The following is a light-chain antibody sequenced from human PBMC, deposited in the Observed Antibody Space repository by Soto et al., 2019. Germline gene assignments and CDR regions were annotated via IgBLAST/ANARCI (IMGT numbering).Light chain of an antibody. V-gene: IGKV4-1*01. CDR2: WAS. CDR1: QNVLYSSNNKNY. J-gene: IGKJ3*01. CDR3: QHYYTTPFT. Sequence: DIVMTQSPDSLAVSLGERATINCKSSQNVLYSSNNKNYLAWYQQKPGQPPKLLIYWASTRESGVPDRFSGSGSGTDFTLTISSLQAEDVAVYSCQHYYTTPFTFGPGTKVDIK.